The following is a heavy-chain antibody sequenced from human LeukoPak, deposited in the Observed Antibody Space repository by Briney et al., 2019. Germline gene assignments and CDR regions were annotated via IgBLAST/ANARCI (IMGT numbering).Heavy chain of an antibody. CDR3: ARIYYSSSYDYGYFDL. CDR2: IYYSGST. V-gene: IGHV4-59*01. D-gene: IGHD6-13*01. J-gene: IGHJ2*01. CDR1: GGSIRSYY. Sequence: SETLSLTCTVSGGSIRSYYWSWIRQPPGKGLEWIGYIYYSGSTSYNPSLKSRVTISVDTSKNQFSLKLTSVTAADTAVYYCARIYYSSSYDYGYFDLWGRGTLVTVSS.